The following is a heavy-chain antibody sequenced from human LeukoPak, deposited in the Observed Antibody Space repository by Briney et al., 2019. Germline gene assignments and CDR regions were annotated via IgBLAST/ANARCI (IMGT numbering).Heavy chain of an antibody. Sequence: SETLSLTCAVYGGSFSGYYWSWIRQPPGKGLEWIGEINHSGGTNYNPSLKSRVTISVDTSKNQFSLKLSSVTAADTAVYYCARVGYCSSTSCSEIGYWGQGTLVTVSS. V-gene: IGHV4-34*01. CDR2: INHSGGT. CDR1: GGSFSGYY. J-gene: IGHJ4*02. CDR3: ARVGYCSSTSCSEIGY. D-gene: IGHD2-2*01.